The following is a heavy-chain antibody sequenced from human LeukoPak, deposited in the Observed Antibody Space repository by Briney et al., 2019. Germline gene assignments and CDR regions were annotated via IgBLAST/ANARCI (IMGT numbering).Heavy chain of an antibody. CDR2: ISPYNGKT. D-gene: IGHD3-16*01. CDR3: ARAGYYDAPPFDY. Sequence: ASVKVSCKTSGYTFTSHGINWVRQAPGQGLEWMGWISPYNGKTLYAQKLQGRVTMTTDTSTTTPYMELSSLRSEDTAVYYCARAGYYDAPPFDYWGQGTLVTVSS. CDR1: GYTFTSHG. J-gene: IGHJ4*02. V-gene: IGHV1-18*01.